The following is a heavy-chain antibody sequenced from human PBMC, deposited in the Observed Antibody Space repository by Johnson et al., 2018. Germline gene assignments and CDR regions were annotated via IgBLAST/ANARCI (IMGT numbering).Heavy chain of an antibody. CDR3: ERGGDSGNWYGMDV. CDR2: IWYDGRNK. J-gene: IGHJ6*02. CDR1: GLIFNNYA. Sequence: QVQLVESGGGVVQPGTSLRLSCVASGLIFNNYAMHWVRQAPGKGLEWVAVIWYDGRNKDYADSVKGRFIVSRDNSKNTLDLQMNSLRAEDTAVFYCERGGDSGNWYGMDVWGQGTTVTVSS. V-gene: IGHV3-33*01. D-gene: IGHD1-1*01.